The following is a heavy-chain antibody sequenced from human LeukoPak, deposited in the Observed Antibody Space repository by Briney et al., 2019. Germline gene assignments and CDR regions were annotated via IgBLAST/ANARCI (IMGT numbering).Heavy chain of an antibody. CDR3: ATGTHYDLLPF. J-gene: IGHJ4*02. V-gene: IGHV1-24*01. D-gene: IGHD3-9*01. CDR1: GYSITELS. Sequence: ASVKVSCKVSGYSITELSTHWVRQAPGKGLEWMGGFDPGSGGIIYEQKFQDRVTMTEDTSTDTAYMELSSLRSEDTALYYRATGTHYDLLPFWGQGTLVTVSS. CDR2: FDPGSGGI.